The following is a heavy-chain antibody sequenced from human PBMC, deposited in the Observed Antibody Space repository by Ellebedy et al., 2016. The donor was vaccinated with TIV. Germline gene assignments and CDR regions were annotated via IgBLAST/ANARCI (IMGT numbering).Heavy chain of an antibody. CDR3: ARDTRFIDQQHNWFDP. V-gene: IGHV3-11*01. CDR1: GFTFSDYY. CDR2: ISNSDSSI. Sequence: GESLKISCAASGFTFSDYYMSWIRQAPGKGLEWVSYISNSDSSIFYADSVRGRFTISRDNAKNLLYLQMNSLRADDTAVYYCARDTRFIDQQHNWFDPWGQGTQVTVSS. D-gene: IGHD6-13*01. J-gene: IGHJ5*02.